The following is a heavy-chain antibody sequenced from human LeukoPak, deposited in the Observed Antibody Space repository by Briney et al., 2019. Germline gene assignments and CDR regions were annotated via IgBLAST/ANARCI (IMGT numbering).Heavy chain of an antibody. J-gene: IGHJ4*02. D-gene: IGHD6-19*01. CDR1: GFTFSTSW. V-gene: IGHV3-74*01. CDR3: ARAYSSPDN. Sequence: PGGSLRLSCAASGFTFSTSWMHWVRQAPGKGLEWVSRIKSDGSSTSYADSVKGRFTISRDNAKNTLYLHMNSLRAEDTAVYYCARAYSSPDNWGQGTLVTVSS. CDR2: IKSDGSST.